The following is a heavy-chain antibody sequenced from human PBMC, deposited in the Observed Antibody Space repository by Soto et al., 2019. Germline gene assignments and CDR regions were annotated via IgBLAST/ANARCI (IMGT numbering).Heavy chain of an antibody. D-gene: IGHD1-26*01. CDR3: ARARGGYSGSYYFDY. CDR1: GFTFSSYG. J-gene: IGHJ4*02. Sequence: QVQLVESGGGVVQPGRSLRLSCAASGFTFSSYGMHWVRQAPGKGLEWVAVIWYDGSNKYYADSVKGRFTISRDNSKNTLYLQMNSLRAEDTAVYYCARARGGYSGSYYFDYWGQGTLVTVSS. V-gene: IGHV3-33*01. CDR2: IWYDGSNK.